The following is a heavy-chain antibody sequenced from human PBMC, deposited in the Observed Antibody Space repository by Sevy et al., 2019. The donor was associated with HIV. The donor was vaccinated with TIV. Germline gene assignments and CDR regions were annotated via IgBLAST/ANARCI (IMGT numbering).Heavy chain of an antibody. CDR1: GFTFSDYY. J-gene: IGHJ6*02. Sequence: GGSLRLSCAASGFTFSDYYMSWIRQAPGKGLEWVSYISSSGSTIYYADSVKGRFTISRDNAKNSLYLQMNSLRAEDTAVYYCARDGGYCSSTSCYDTIFYYYYGMDVWGQGTTLTVSS. CDR2: ISSSGSTI. CDR3: ARDGGYCSSTSCYDTIFYYYYGMDV. V-gene: IGHV3-11*01. D-gene: IGHD2-2*01.